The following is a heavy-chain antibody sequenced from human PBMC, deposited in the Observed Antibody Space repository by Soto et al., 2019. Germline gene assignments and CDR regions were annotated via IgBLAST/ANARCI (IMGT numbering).Heavy chain of an antibody. V-gene: IGHV1-8*01. J-gene: IGHJ6*02. CDR3: ARDKGPVRFLEWLDSNSYGMDV. CDR1: GYTFTSYD. CDR2: MNPNSGNT. Sequence: VASVKVSCKASGYTFTSYDINWVRQATGQGLEWMGWMNPNSGNTGYAQKFQGRVTMTRNTSISTAYMELSSLRSGDTAVYYCARDKGPVRFLEWLDSNSYGMDVWGQGTTVTVSS. D-gene: IGHD3-3*01.